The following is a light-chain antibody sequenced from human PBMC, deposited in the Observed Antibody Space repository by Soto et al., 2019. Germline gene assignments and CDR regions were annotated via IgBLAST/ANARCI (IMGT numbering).Light chain of an antibody. Sequence: DIQMTQSPSSLSASVGDRVTITCRASQAIKDHLGWYQQKPGKAPKRLIYAASTLHSGVPSRFSGTGSGTEFTLTISSLQPEDFATYYCLQHNTYPITFGQGTRLDMK. CDR2: AAS. CDR3: LQHNTYPIT. J-gene: IGKJ5*01. V-gene: IGKV1-17*01. CDR1: QAIKDH.